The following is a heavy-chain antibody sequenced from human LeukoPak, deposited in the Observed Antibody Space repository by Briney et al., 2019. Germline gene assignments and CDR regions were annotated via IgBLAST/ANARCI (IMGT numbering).Heavy chain of an antibody. CDR2: MNPNSGNT. V-gene: IGHV1-8*01. D-gene: IGHD4/OR15-4a*01. CDR1: GYTFTSYD. Sequence: ASVKVSCKASGYTFTSYDINWVRQATGQGLEWMGWMNPNSGNTGYAQKFQGRVTMTRDTSISTAYMELSRLRSDDTAVYYCARCYGPRCSHFDYWGQGTLVTVSS. CDR3: ARCYGPRCSHFDY. J-gene: IGHJ4*02.